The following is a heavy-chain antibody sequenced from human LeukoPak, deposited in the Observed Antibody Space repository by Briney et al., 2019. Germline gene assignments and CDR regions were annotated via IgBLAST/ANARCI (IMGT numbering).Heavy chain of an antibody. D-gene: IGHD3-22*01. CDR1: GFSLSTSGVG. CDR3: AHLDSSGYYPNFDY. J-gene: IGHJ4*02. Sequence: SGPTLVKSTQTLTLTCTFSGFSLSTSGVGVGWIRQPPGKALEWLALIYWNDDKRYSPSLKSRLTITKDTSKNQVVLTMTNMDPVDTATYYCAHLDSSGYYPNFDYWGQGTLVTVSS. V-gene: IGHV2-5*01. CDR2: IYWNDDK.